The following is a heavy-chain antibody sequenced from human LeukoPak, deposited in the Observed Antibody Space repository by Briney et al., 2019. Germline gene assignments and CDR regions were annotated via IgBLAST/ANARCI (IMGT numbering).Heavy chain of an antibody. CDR1: RYTFTGYY. V-gene: IGHV1-2*02. D-gene: IGHD2-15*01. Sequence: AAVQVSCQACRYTFTGYYMHWLRQAPGQGLEGMGWINPNSCGTNYAPQSEGRVTMIRDTSISPAFMELSSFSSDDTAVYYCAKGYCSGGSCHNWFDPWGQGTLVTVSS. CDR3: AKGYCSGGSCHNWFDP. CDR2: INPNSCGT. J-gene: IGHJ5*02.